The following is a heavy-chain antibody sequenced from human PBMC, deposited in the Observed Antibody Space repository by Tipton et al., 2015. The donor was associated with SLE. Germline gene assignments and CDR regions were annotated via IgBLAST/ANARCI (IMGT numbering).Heavy chain of an antibody. CDR3: ARDTDRGSSAYAGAFDF. D-gene: IGHD3-22*01. V-gene: IGHV4-61*03. Sequence: TLSLTCFVSGDYITSDIYYWSWIRQPPGKGLEWIGNIYSSGSTKYNPSLKSRVIISVDTSKNHFSLSLNSVTAADTAVYYCARDTDRGSSAYAGAFDFWGQGTVVTVSS. J-gene: IGHJ3*01. CDR2: IYSSGST. CDR1: GDYITSDIYY.